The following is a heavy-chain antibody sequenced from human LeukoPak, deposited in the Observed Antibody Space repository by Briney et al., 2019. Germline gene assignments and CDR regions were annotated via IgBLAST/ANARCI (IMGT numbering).Heavy chain of an antibody. CDR2: ISSSSSYI. V-gene: IGHV3-21*01. D-gene: IGHD3-22*01. J-gene: IGHJ3*02. CDR1: GFTFSSYS. Sequence: TGGSLRLSCAASGFTFSSYSMNWVRQAPAKVLEWVSSISSSSSYIYYAYSVNGRFTISRDNAKNSLYLQMNSLRAEDTAVYYCARTITMIVVVSDAFDIWGQGTMVTVSA. CDR3: ARTITMIVVVSDAFDI.